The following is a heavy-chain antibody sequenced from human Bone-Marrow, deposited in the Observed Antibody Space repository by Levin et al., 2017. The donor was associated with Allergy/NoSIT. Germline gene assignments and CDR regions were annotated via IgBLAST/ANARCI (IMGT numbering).Heavy chain of an antibody. J-gene: IGHJ6*02. V-gene: IGHV4-34*01. D-gene: IGHD4-17*01. CDR1: GGSFSGNY. Sequence: PSETLSLTCDVYGGSFSGNYWSWIRQPPGKGLEWIGEINHSGSANYNPSLKSRAAISVDTSKNHFSLRLSSVTAADTAVSYCARGKSPAPTKRLKSIWDNFGDNYYYYYPVDVWGQGTTVTVSS. CDR3: ARGKSPAPTKRLKSIWDNFGDNYYYYYPVDV. CDR2: INHSGSA.